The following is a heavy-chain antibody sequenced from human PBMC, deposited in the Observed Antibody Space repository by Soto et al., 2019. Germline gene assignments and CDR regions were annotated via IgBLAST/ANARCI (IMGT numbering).Heavy chain of an antibody. D-gene: IGHD4-17*01. CDR3: ARGTTVTTIHYYYGMDV. CDR2: IIPIFGTA. V-gene: IGHV1-69*13. J-gene: IGHJ6*02. CDR1: GGTFSSYA. Sequence: ASVKVSCKAPGGTFSSYAISWVRQAPGQGLEWMGGIIPIFGTANYAQKFQGRVTITADESTSTAYMELSSLRSEDTAVYYCARGTTVTTIHYYYGMDVWGQGTTVTVSS.